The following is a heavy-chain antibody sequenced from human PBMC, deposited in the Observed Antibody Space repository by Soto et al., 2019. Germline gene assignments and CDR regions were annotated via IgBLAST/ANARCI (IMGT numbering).Heavy chain of an antibody. V-gene: IGHV4-59*01. J-gene: IGHJ4*02. CDR3: ARDSIALFDY. Sequence: WTWIRQTPGKGLEYIGSISSSGGTNYSPSLKSRVTISVDTSKNQFSLNLNSVTAADTAVYYCARDSIALFDYWGQGTLVTVSS. D-gene: IGHD2-21*01. CDR2: ISSSGGT.